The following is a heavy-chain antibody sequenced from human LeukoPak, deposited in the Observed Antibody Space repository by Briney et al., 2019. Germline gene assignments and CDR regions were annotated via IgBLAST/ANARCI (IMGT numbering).Heavy chain of an antibody. CDR2: IKQDGYEK. CDR1: GFTFSGYW. D-gene: IGHD1-26*01. V-gene: IGHV3-7*01. CDR3: ARDKIVGPTTLDY. J-gene: IGHJ4*02. Sequence: GGSLRLSCAASGFTFSGYWMSWVRQTPEKGLEWAANIKQDGYEKYYVDSVKGRFTISRDNAKNSLYLQMNSLRADDTAIYYCARDKIVGPTTLDYWGQGTLVTVSS.